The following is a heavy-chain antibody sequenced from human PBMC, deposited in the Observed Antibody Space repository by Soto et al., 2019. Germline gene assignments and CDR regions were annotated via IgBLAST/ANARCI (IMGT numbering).Heavy chain of an antibody. Sequence: EVQLLESGGGLVQPGGSLRLSCAASGFTFSNYAVTWVRQAPGKGLEWVSTISGSGGSTYYADSVKGRFTISRDNSENTLYLKTNSLRAEDTAVYYCAKDQGSSWYEIDYWGQGTLVTVSS. CDR3: AKDQGSSWYEIDY. D-gene: IGHD6-13*01. J-gene: IGHJ4*02. CDR2: ISGSGGST. CDR1: GFTFSNYA. V-gene: IGHV3-23*01.